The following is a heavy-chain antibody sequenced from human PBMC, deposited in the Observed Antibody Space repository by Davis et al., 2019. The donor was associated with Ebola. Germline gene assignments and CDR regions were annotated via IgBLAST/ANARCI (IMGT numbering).Heavy chain of an antibody. V-gene: IGHV3-30*03. D-gene: IGHD5-18*01. CDR3: ARAKAGVGVPAADQPFVLQLWLPDYYYMDV. CDR2: ISYDGSNK. J-gene: IGHJ6*03. CDR1: GFTFSSYG. Sequence: GESLKISCAASGFTFSSYGMHWVRQAPGKGLEWVAVISYDGSNKYYADSVKGRFTISRDNAKNSLYLQMNSLRAEDTAVYYCARAKAGVGVPAADQPFVLQLWLPDYYYMDVWGKGTTVTVSS.